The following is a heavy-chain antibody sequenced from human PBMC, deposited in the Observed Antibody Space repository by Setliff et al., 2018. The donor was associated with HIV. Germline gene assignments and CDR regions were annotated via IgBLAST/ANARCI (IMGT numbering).Heavy chain of an antibody. V-gene: IGHV1-24*01. D-gene: IGHD3-10*02. J-gene: IGHJ6*03. Sequence: ASVKVSCKVSGYTLTELSMHWVRQAPGKGLEWMGGFDPEDGETIYAQKFQGRVTITTDESTSTAYMELSSLRSEDTAVYYCARGHMLITYYYYYYMDVWGKGTTVTVSS. CDR2: FDPEDGET. CDR1: GYTLTELS. CDR3: ARGHMLITYYYYYYMDV.